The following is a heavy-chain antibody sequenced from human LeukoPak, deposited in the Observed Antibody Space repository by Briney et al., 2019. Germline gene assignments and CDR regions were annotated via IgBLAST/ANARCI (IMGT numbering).Heavy chain of an antibody. CDR2: IIPIFGTA. J-gene: IGHJ4*02. CDR1: GGTFSSYA. CDR3: ARDSDGYYYDSSGYYPFDY. D-gene: IGHD3-22*01. Sequence: GASVKVSCKASGGTFSSYAISWVRQAPGQGLEWRGGIIPIFGTANYAQKFQGRVTITADESTSTAYMELSSLRSEDTAVYYCARDSDGYYYDSSGYYPFDYWGQGTLVTVSS. V-gene: IGHV1-69*13.